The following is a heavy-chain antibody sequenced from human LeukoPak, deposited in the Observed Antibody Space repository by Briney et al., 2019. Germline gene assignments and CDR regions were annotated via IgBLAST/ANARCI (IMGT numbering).Heavy chain of an antibody. CDR1: GYTFTSYA. CDR3: ARDRYLVRGAHVDY. D-gene: IGHD3-10*01. V-gene: IGHV1-2*02. J-gene: IGHJ4*02. Sequence: ASVKVSCKASGYTFTSYAMHWVRQAPGQGLEWMGWINPNSGGTNYAQKFQGRVTMTRGTSISAAYMELSRLRSDDTAVYYCARDRYLVRGAHVDYWGQGTLVTVSS. CDR2: INPNSGGT.